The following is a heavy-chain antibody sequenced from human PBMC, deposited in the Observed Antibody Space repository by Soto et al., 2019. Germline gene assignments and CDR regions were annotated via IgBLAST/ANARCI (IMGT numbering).Heavy chain of an antibody. CDR1: GFSLRTDAVG. CDR2: IYWNGEK. J-gene: IGHJ4*02. D-gene: IGHD6-13*01. CDR3: AHRIAAPGRTLDY. Sequence: QITLKESGPTLVRPTQTLTLTCTVSGFSLRTDAVGVAWIRQSPGKALEWLGIIYWNGEKRHKSSLQTRLTITRDTSKNQVVLTMTDMAPLDTATYFCAHRIAAPGRTLDYWGQGVLVTVSS. V-gene: IGHV2-5*01.